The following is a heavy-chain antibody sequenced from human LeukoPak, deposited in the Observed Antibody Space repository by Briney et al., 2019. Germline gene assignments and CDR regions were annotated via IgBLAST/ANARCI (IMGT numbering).Heavy chain of an antibody. CDR3: ASGYYDSSGYYNWFDP. CDR2: VNPSGGST. Sequence: ASVKVSCKASRYTFTSYYMHWVTQAPRHRPKWMGIVNPSGGSTSYAQKFQGRVTMTRDTSTSTVYMELSSLRSEDTAVYYCASGYYDSSGYYNWFDPWGQGTLVTVSS. J-gene: IGHJ5*02. CDR1: RYTFTSYY. D-gene: IGHD3-22*01. V-gene: IGHV1-46*01.